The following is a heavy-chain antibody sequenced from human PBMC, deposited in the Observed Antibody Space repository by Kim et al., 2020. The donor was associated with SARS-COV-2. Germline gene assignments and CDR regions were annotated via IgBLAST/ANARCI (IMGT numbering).Heavy chain of an antibody. CDR2: IYPGDSDT. J-gene: IGHJ6*02. Sequence: GESLKISCKGSGYSFTSYWIGWVRQMPGKGLEWMGIIYPGDSDTRYSPSFQGQVTISADKSISTAYLQWSSLKASDTAMYYCARACSGGSCYPRGIYYYYGMDVWGQGTTVTVSS. V-gene: IGHV5-51*01. D-gene: IGHD2-15*01. CDR1: GYSFTSYW. CDR3: ARACSGGSCYPRGIYYYYGMDV.